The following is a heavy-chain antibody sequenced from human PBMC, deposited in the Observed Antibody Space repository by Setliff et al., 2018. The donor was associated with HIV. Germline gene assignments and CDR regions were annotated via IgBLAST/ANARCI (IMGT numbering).Heavy chain of an antibody. D-gene: IGHD6-25*01. V-gene: IGHV4-39*07. CDR2: VYYRGIT. J-gene: IGHJ6*02. CDR1: GGSLTSSSHY. CDR3: ARDKRASFDGLDV. Sequence: LSLTCTVSGGSLTSSSHYWGWIRQPPGKGLEWLGLVYYRGITFYNPSLKSRVTISIDTSKNQFSLRLSSVTAADTAVYYCARDKRASFDGLDVWGQGTTVTVSS.